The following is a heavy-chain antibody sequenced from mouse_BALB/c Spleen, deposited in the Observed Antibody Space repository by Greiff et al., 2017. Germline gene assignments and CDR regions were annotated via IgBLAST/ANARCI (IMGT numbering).Heavy chain of an antibody. CDR1: GFNFKDTY. Sequence: VHVKQSGAELVKPGASVKLSCTASGFNFKDTYMHWVKQRPEQGLEWIGRIDPANGNTKYDPKFQGKATITADTSSNTAYLQLSSLTSEDTAVYYCARHYGSSSFADWGQGTLVTVSA. J-gene: IGHJ3*01. CDR2: IDPANGNT. D-gene: IGHD1-1*01. V-gene: IGHV14-3*02. CDR3: ARHYGSSSFAD.